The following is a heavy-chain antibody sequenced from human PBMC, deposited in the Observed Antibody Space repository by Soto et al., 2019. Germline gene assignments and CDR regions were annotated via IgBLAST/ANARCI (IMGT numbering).Heavy chain of an antibody. CDR3: ARYSASTMVDY. CDR1: GGSMRSSPHY. Sequence: QLQLQESGPGLVKPSETLSLTCTVSGGSMRSSPHYWGWIRQPPGKGLEWIGSIYNGGGTHYNPSLKSRVTISVDMSKNQFSLVLSSVTAADTAVYYCARYSASTMVDYWSQGSLVTVSS. D-gene: IGHD3-10*01. J-gene: IGHJ4*02. V-gene: IGHV4-39*01. CDR2: IYNGGGT.